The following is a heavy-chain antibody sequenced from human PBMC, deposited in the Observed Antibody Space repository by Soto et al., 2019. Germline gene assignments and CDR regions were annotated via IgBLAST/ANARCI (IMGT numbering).Heavy chain of an antibody. CDR3: ARDSYGVYYYGMDV. J-gene: IGHJ6*02. V-gene: IGHV3-21*01. D-gene: IGHD2-8*01. CDR2: ISSSSSYI. Sequence: GGSLSLSCSASGFTFSGYIMNLVRQAPGKGLEWVSSISSSSSYIYYADSVKGRFTISRDNAKNSLYLQMNSLRAEDTAVYYCARDSYGVYYYGMDVWGQGTTVTVSS. CDR1: GFTFSGYI.